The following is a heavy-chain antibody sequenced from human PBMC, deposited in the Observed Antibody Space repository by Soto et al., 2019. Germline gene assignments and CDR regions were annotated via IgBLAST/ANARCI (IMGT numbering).Heavy chain of an antibody. V-gene: IGHV3-7*03. CDR1: GFTFSSYW. CDR2: INQDGSEK. CDR3: ARDYPGGSYYDY. D-gene: IGHD1-26*01. Sequence: GGSLRLSCAASGFTFSSYWMSWVRQAPGKGLEWVARINQDGSEKYYVDSVKGRFTISRDNAKNSLYLQMNSLRAEDTAVYYCARDYPGGSYYDYWGQGTLVTVSS. J-gene: IGHJ4*02.